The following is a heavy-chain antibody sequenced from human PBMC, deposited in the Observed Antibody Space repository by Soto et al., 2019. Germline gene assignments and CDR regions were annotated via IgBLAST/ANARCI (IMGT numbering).Heavy chain of an antibody. J-gene: IGHJ4*02. CDR2: ISVNNGNT. CDR1: GYTFTSYG. Sequence: ASVKVSCKASGYTFTSYGFSWVRQAPGQGLEWMGWISVNNGNTNYEQKLQGRVTITADASTNTVYMELRSLRSDDTAVYYCARGGDGYPFGAVYSGQGTLVTVSS. D-gene: IGHD2-21*01. CDR3: ARGGDGYPFGAVY. V-gene: IGHV1-18*01.